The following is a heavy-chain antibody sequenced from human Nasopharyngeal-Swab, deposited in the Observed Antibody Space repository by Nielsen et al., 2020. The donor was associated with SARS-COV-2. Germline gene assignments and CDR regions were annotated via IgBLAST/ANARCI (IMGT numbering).Heavy chain of an antibody. V-gene: IGHV1-69*13. CDR3: AGELGRNNWEQLVIGGRWFDP. Sequence: SVKVSCKASGGTLRTCAINWFRQAPGQGLEWMGGIIPIFGTSAYAQKFKGRVTIIADESTSTVYMDLNSLRSEDTAVYYCAGELGRNNWEQLVIGGRWFDPWGQGTLVTVSS. J-gene: IGHJ5*02. CDR1: GGTLRTCA. D-gene: IGHD6-6*01. CDR2: IIPIFGTS.